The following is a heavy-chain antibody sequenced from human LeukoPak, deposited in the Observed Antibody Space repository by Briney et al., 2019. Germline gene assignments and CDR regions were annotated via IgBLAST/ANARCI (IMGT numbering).Heavy chain of an antibody. V-gene: IGHV1-46*01. J-gene: IGHJ4*02. CDR1: GPTFTNYY. CDR2: INPSGGGT. CDR3: ARVSESGDTALVSDY. Sequence: ASVKVSCKVSGPTFTNYYMHWVRQAPGQGLEWMGIINPSGGGTTYAQKFQGRVTMTRDTSTTTVYMELSSLRSEDTAVYYCARVSESGDTALVSDYWGQGTLVTVSS. D-gene: IGHD5-18*01.